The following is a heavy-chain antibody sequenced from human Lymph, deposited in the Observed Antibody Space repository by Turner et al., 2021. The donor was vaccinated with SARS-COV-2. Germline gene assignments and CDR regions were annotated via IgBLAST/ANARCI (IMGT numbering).Heavy chain of an antibody. D-gene: IGHD4-17*01. CDR3: ARDIPTTADYFDY. Sequence: EVQLVESGGGLVKPGGSLRLSCAASGFPFSTYSMNWVRQAPGKELEWISSISSSSSYRYYADSVKGRFTISRDDAKNSLYLQMNSLRAEDTAVYYCARDIPTTADYFDYWGQGTLVTVSS. J-gene: IGHJ4*02. CDR2: ISSSSSYR. V-gene: IGHV3-21*01. CDR1: GFPFSTYS.